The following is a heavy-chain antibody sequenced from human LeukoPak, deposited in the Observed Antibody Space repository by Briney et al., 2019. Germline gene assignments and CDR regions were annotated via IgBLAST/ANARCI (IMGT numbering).Heavy chain of an antibody. J-gene: IGHJ4*02. CDR3: AKDRRYDSSGYDHFDY. CDR1: GFTFSSYA. CDR2: ISGSGGST. V-gene: IGHV3-23*01. D-gene: IGHD3-22*01. Sequence: PGGSLRLSCAASGFTFSSYAMSWVRQAPGKGLEWVSAISGSGGSTYYADSVKGRFTISRDNSKNTLYLQMNSLRAEETAVYYCAKDRRYDSSGYDHFDYWGQGTLVTVSS.